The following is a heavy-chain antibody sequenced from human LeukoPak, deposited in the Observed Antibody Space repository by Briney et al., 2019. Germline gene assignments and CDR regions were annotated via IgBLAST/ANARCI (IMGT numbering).Heavy chain of an antibody. Sequence: GGSLRLSCAAFGFTFSSYAMSWVRQAPGEGLEWVSAIGGSGGSTYYADSVKGRFTISRDNSKNTLYLQMNSLRAEDTAVYYCAKVGNGLDYWGQGTLVTVSS. J-gene: IGHJ4*02. D-gene: IGHD1-14*01. V-gene: IGHV3-23*01. CDR3: AKVGNGLDY. CDR2: IGGSGGST. CDR1: GFTFSSYA.